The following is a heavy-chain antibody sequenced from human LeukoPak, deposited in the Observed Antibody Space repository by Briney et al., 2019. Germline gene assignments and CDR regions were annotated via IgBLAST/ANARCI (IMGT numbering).Heavy chain of an antibody. Sequence: ASVKVSCKASGGTFSSYAISWVRQAPGQGLEWMGWISGYNGNINYAQKLQGRVTMTTDTSTRTAYMELRSLRSDDTAVYYCARVEGIVVVPEAINWFDPWGQGTLVTVSS. CDR1: GGTFSSYA. J-gene: IGHJ5*02. CDR3: ARVEGIVVVPEAINWFDP. CDR2: ISGYNGNI. V-gene: IGHV1-18*01. D-gene: IGHD2-2*01.